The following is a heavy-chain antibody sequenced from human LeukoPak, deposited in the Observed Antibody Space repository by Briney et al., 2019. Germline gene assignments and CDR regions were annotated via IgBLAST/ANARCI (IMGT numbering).Heavy chain of an antibody. CDR1: GFTFTNYA. CDR3: AKDKGRRSSPRNGFDY. V-gene: IGHV3-23*01. CDR2: ISGNAAST. D-gene: IGHD2-2*01. Sequence: GGSLRLSCAASGFTFTNYAVTWVRQAPGKGLEWVSSISGNAASTSYADSVKGRFTISRDNSKNTLYLQMNSLRAEDTAVYYCAKDKGRRSSPRNGFDYWGQGTLVTVSS. J-gene: IGHJ4*02.